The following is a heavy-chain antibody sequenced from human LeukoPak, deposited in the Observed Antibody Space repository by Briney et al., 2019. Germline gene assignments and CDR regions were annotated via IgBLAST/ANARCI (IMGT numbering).Heavy chain of an antibody. J-gene: IGHJ6*03. V-gene: IGHV3-48*03. CDR1: GFTFSSYE. CDR3: ARDPRTYYDFWSGRYYYYMDV. Sequence: PGGSLRLSCAASGFTFSSYEMNWVRQAPGKGLEWVSYISSSGSTKYYADSVKGRFTISRDNAKNSLYLQMNSLRAEDTALYYCARDPRTYYDFWSGRYYYYMDVWGKGTTVTVSS. D-gene: IGHD3-3*01. CDR2: ISSSGSTK.